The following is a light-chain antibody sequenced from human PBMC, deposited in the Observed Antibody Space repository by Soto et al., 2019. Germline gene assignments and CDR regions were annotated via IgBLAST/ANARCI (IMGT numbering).Light chain of an antibody. V-gene: IGLV2-11*01. CDR2: DVS. CDR1: SSDVGAYNY. Sequence: QSVLTQPRSVSGSPGQSVTISCTGTSSDVGAYNYVSWYQQHPGKAPKLMIYDVSKRPSGVPDRFSGSKSGNTASLTISGLQADDEADYYCCSYAGSYTLIFGNGTKVNVL. J-gene: IGLJ1*01. CDR3: CSYAGSYTLI.